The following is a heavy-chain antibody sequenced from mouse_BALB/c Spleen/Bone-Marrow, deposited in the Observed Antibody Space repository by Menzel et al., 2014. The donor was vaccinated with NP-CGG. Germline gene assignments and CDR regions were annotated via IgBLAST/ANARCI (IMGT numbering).Heavy chain of an antibody. CDR2: ISSGSSTI. J-gene: IGHJ4*01. CDR3: ARSGYGDYYAMDY. CDR1: GFTFSSFG. V-gene: IGHV5-17*02. D-gene: IGHD2-10*02. Sequence: EVQRVESGGGLVQPGGSRKLSCAASGFTFSSFGIHWVRQAPEKGLEWVAYISSGSSTIYYADTEKGRFTISRDNPKNTLFLQMTSLRAEDTAMYYCARSGYGDYYAMDYWGQGTSVTVSS.